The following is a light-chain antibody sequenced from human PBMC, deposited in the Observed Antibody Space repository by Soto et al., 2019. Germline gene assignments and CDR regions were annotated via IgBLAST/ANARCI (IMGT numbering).Light chain of an antibody. V-gene: IGLV2-23*02. CDR3: CSYAGSYSSYF. CDR1: SSDVGNYKF. CDR2: EVS. J-gene: IGLJ1*01. Sequence: QSALTQPASVSGSPGQSITISCTGSSSDVGNYKFVSWYQQYPGKAPKVMLYEVSKRPSGVSYRFSGSQSGNTASLTISGLQAEDEADYYCCSYAGSYSSYFFGTGTKVT.